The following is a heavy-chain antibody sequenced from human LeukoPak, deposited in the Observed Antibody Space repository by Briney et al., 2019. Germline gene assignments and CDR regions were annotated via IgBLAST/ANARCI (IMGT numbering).Heavy chain of an antibody. J-gene: IGHJ4*02. CDR2: IIPILGIA. CDR3: ARTYYDSSGFMAIDYYFDY. Sequence: ASVKVSCKASGYTFTSYAISWVRQAPGQGLEWMGRIIPILGIANYAQKFQGRVTITADKSTSTAYMELSSLRSEDTAVYYCARTYYDSSGFMAIDYYFDYWGQGTLVTVSS. V-gene: IGHV1-69*04. CDR1: GYTFTSYA. D-gene: IGHD3-22*01.